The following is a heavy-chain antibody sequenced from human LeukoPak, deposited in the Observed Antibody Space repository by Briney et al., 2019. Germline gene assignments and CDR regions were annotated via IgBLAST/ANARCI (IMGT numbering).Heavy chain of an antibody. CDR2: INPSGTNT. Sequence: ASVKVSCKASGYTFTSYYMHWVRQAPGQGIEWMGLINPSGTNTNYARKFRGRVTMTRDTSTSTVYMDLSSLRSEDTAMYFCAREESGGYFDFWGQGTLVTVSS. D-gene: IGHD2-8*02. CDR3: AREESGGYFDF. CDR1: GYTFTSYY. V-gene: IGHV1-46*01. J-gene: IGHJ4*02.